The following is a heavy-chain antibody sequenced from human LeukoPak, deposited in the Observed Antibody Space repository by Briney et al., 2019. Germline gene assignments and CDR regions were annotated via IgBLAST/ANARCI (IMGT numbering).Heavy chain of an antibody. V-gene: IGHV4-34*01. CDR1: GGSFSGYY. CDR3: ARGGGYSSSWYGGYFDY. Sequence: SETLSLTCAVYGGSFSGYYWSWIRQPPGKGLEWIGEINHSGSTNYNPSLKSRVTISVDTSKNQSSLKLSSVAAADTAVYCCARGGGYSSSWYGGYFDYWGQGTLVTVSS. CDR2: INHSGST. D-gene: IGHD6-13*01. J-gene: IGHJ4*02.